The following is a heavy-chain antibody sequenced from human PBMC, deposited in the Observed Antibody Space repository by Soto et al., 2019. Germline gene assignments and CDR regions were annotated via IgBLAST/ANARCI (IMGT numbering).Heavy chain of an antibody. CDR3: ARGGQYYYDSSFFYCDCYYQDGKAV. D-gene: IGHD3-22*01. V-gene: IGHV4-59*01. J-gene: IGHJ6*02. Sequence: SETLSLTCTVSGGSISSYYWSWIRQPPGKGLEWIGYIYYSGSTNYNPSLKSRVTISVDTSKNQFSLKLSSVTAADTAVYYCARGGQYYYDSSFFYCDCYYQDGKAVSG. CDR2: IYYSGST. CDR1: GGSISSYY.